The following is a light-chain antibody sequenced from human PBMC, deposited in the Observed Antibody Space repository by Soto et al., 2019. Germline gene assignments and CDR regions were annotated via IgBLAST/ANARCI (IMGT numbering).Light chain of an antibody. CDR1: SSDVGGYNY. CDR3: CAYKGCSTLVV. J-gene: IGLJ2*01. CDR2: DVS. Sequence: QSALTQPASVSGSPGQSITISCTGTSSDVGGYNYVSWYQQHPGKAPKLMIYDVSNRPSGVSNRFSGSKSGNTASLTISGVEAEDEAAYYCCAYKGCSTLVVFGGGTKLTVL. V-gene: IGLV2-14*01.